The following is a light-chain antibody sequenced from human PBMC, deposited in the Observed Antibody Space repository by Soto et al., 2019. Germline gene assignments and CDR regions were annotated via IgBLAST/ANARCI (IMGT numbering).Light chain of an antibody. CDR1: SSDVGGYDF. V-gene: IGLV2-14*01. J-gene: IGLJ1*01. CDR3: CSYTSSDTYV. CDR2: DVS. Sequence: QSVLTQPASVSGSPGQSITISCTGTSSDVGGYDFVSWHQQHPGKAPKVMIYDVSNRPSGVSNRFSGSKSGNTASLTISGLQAEDEADYYCCSYTSSDTYVFGTGTQLTVL.